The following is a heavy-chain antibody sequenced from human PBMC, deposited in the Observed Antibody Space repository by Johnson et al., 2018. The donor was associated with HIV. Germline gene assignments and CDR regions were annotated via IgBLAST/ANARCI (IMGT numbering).Heavy chain of an antibody. CDR3: ARPIFGVVSSPVDAFGV. V-gene: IGHV3-20*04. Sequence: VQLVESGGGLVQPGRSLRLSCAASGFTFEDYGMSWVREAPGKGLEWVSGINWNGGSTGYADAVKGRFTISRDNAKNSLYLQMNSLRAEDTALYYCARPIFGVVSSPVDAFGVWGQGTMVTVSS. D-gene: IGHD3-3*01. J-gene: IGHJ3*01. CDR2: INWNGGST. CDR1: GFTFEDYG.